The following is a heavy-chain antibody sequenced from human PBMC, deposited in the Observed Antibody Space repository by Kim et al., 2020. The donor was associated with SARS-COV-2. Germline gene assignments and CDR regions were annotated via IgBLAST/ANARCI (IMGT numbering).Heavy chain of an antibody. CDR2: IYYSGST. CDR3: ASYHNWNDAGGESNWFDP. D-gene: IGHD1-20*01. V-gene: IGHV4-39*01. J-gene: IGHJ5*02. CDR1: GGSISSSSYY. Sequence: SETLSLTCTVSGGSISSSSYYWGWIRQPPGKGLEWIGSIYYSGSTYYNPSLKSRVTISVDTSKNQFSLKLSSVTAADTAVYYCASYHNWNDAGGESNWFDPWGQGTLVTVSS.